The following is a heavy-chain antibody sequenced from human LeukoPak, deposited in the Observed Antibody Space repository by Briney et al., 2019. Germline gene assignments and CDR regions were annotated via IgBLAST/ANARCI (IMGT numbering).Heavy chain of an antibody. CDR2: ISSSSSYK. J-gene: IGHJ4*02. CDR3: ASYLLRFLEWQRDY. V-gene: IGHV3-21*01. Sequence: GGSLRLSCAASGFTFSSYSMNCVRQAPGKGLEWVSYISSSSSYKYYTDSVKGRFTISRDNAENSLYMQMNSLRAEDTAVYYCASYLLRFLEWQRDYWGQGTLVTVSS. CDR1: GFTFSSYS. D-gene: IGHD3-3*01.